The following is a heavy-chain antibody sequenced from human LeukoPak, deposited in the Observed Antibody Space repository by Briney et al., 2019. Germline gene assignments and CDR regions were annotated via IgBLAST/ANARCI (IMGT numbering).Heavy chain of an antibody. CDR2: INPNSGGT. CDR1: GYTFTGYY. Sequence: ASVKVSCKASGYTFTGYYMHWVRQAPGQGLEWMGWINPNSGGTNYAQKFQGRVTMTRDTSISTAYMELSGLRSDDTAVYYCARDGGDGMATIIAFDIWGQGTMVTVSS. J-gene: IGHJ3*02. V-gene: IGHV1-2*02. D-gene: IGHD5-24*01. CDR3: ARDGGDGMATIIAFDI.